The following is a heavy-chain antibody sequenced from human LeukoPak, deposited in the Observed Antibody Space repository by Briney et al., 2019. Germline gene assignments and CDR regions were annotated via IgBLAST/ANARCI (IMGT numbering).Heavy chain of an antibody. CDR3: AREGPHCSSTSCYLDS. CDR1: GFIFRTYN. V-gene: IGHV3-21*01. CDR2: ISPSSGYK. Sequence: GGSLRLSCSASGFIFRTYNMIWVRQAPRKGLEWVSAISPSSGYKYYEDSVKGRFTISRDNAKNSLYLLMDNLRVEDTALYYCAREGPHCSSTSCYLDSWGQGVLVTVSS. J-gene: IGHJ4*02. D-gene: IGHD2-2*01.